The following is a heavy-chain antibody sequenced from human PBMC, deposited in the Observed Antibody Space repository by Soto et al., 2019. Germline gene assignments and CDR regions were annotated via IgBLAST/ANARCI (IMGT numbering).Heavy chain of an antibody. CDR2: ISAHNGNT. CDR1: GYTFTSYG. D-gene: IGHD3-22*01. Sequence: ASVKVSCKASGYTFTSYGISWVRQAPGQGLEWLGWISAHNGNTNYAQKLQGRVTMTTDTSTTTAYMELRSLRSDDTAVYYCARSREMYYYDSSGYYAHWGQGTLVTVSS. J-gene: IGHJ4*02. V-gene: IGHV1-18*01. CDR3: ARSREMYYYDSSGYYAH.